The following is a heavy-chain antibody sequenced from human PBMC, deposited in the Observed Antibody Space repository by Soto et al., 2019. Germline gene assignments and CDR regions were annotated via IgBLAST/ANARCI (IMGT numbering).Heavy chain of an antibody. CDR1: GFTFSDYY. J-gene: IGHJ5*02. CDR2: ISSSGSTI. Sequence: PGGSLRLSCAASGFTFSDYYMSWIRQAPGKGLEWVSYISSSGSTIYYADSVKGRFTISRDNAKNSLYLQMNSLRAEDTAVYYCARSVGSWYNTWFDPWGQGTLVTVSS. V-gene: IGHV3-11*01. D-gene: IGHD6-13*01. CDR3: ARSVGSWYNTWFDP.